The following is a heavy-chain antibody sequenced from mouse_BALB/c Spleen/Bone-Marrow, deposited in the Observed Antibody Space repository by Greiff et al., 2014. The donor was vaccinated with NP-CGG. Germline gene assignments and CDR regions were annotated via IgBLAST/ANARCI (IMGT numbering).Heavy chain of an antibody. V-gene: IGHV2-2*02. CDR3: ARKSYYYGKGAMDY. CDR1: GLSLTDYG. J-gene: IGHJ4*01. CDR2: IWSGGNT. D-gene: IGHD1-1*01. Sequence: VQLQQSGPGLVQPSQSLSITCTVSGLSLTDYGVHWVRQSPGKGLEWLEVIWSGGNTDYNAAFISRLSISKDNSKSQVFFKMNSLQANDTAIYYCARKSYYYGKGAMDYWGQGTSVTVSS.